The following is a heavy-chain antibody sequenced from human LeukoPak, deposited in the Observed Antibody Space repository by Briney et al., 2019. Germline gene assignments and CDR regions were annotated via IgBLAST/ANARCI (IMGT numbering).Heavy chain of an antibody. J-gene: IGHJ6*03. Sequence: GSSVKVSCKASGGTFNSYAISWVRQAPGQGLEWMGGIIPIFGTANYAQKFQGRVTITTDESTSTAYMELSSLRSEDTAVYYCARGPQMATIVYYYYYYMDVWGKGTTVTVSS. V-gene: IGHV1-69*05. CDR2: IIPIFGTA. CDR1: GGTFNSYA. D-gene: IGHD5-24*01. CDR3: ARGPQMATIVYYYYYYMDV.